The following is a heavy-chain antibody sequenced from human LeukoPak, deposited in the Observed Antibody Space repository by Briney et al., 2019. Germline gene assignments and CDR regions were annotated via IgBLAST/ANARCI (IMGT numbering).Heavy chain of an antibody. CDR3: ARQMARGYSGYDAEVYFDY. Sequence: SVKLSCQASAGTVSIYAISWVRHAPGQGREWMGRILSIFGTANYAHKCQGRVTITTDESTSTGYIALSSLRSEDTAVYYCARQMARGYSGYDAEVYFDYWGQGTLVTVSS. D-gene: IGHD5-12*01. V-gene: IGHV1-69*05. CDR1: AGTVSIYA. J-gene: IGHJ4*02. CDR2: ILSIFGTA.